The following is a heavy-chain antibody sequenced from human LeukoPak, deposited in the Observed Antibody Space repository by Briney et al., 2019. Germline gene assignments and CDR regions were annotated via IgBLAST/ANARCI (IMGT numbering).Heavy chain of an antibody. CDR3: ARRNSGTYYGLFDP. D-gene: IGHD1-26*01. CDR2: IYYTGNT. V-gene: IGHV4-39*01. CDR1: GGSVSNGNYY. J-gene: IGHJ5*02. Sequence: PSETLSLTCTVSGGSVSNGNYYWAWIRQPPGKGPEWIGSIYYTGNTYYNPSLKSRVTMSVGTSKNQFSLKLSAVTAADSAVYYCARRNSGTYYGLFDPWGQGTLVIVSS.